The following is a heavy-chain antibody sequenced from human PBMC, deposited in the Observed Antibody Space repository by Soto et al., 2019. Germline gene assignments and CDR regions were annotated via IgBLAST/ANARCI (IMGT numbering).Heavy chain of an antibody. D-gene: IGHD6-19*01. J-gene: IGHJ6*02. Sequence: SETLSLTCAVYGGSFSGYYWSWIRQPPGKGLEWIGEINHSGSTNYNPSLKSRVTISVDTSKNQFSLKLSSVTAADTAVYYCARGNQWLVLDYYYYGMDVWGQGTTVTVSS. V-gene: IGHV4-34*01. CDR3: ARGNQWLVLDYYYYGMDV. CDR1: GGSFSGYY. CDR2: INHSGST.